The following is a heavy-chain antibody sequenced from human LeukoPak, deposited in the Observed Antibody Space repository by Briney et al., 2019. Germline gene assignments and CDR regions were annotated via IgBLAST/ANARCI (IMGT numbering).Heavy chain of an antibody. Sequence: PGGSLRLSCAASGFAFSDYYMSWIRQAPGKGLEWVSHISSFSNFRSYADSVKGRFTISRDNSKNTLYLQMNSLRAEDTAVFYCARWTGSNSGGSLDYWGQGTLVTVSS. J-gene: IGHJ4*02. D-gene: IGHD2-15*01. CDR3: ARWTGSNSGGSLDY. CDR2: ISSFSNFR. V-gene: IGHV3-11*06. CDR1: GFAFSDYY.